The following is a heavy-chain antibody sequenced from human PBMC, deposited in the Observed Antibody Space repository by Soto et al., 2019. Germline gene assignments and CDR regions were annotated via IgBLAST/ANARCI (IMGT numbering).Heavy chain of an antibody. CDR1: GYTFTSYD. J-gene: IGHJ6*02. CDR3: ERRGYSSSWYYYYYYGMDV. CDR2: MNPNSGNT. D-gene: IGHD6-13*01. V-gene: IGHV1-8*01. Sequence: QVQLVQSGAEVKKPGASVKVSCKASGYTFTSYDINWVRQATGQGLEWMGWMNPNSGNTGYAQKFQCRVPMTRNTSIRTAYMELSSLRSEDTAVYYCERRGYSSSWYYYYYYGMDVWGQGNKDTVSS.